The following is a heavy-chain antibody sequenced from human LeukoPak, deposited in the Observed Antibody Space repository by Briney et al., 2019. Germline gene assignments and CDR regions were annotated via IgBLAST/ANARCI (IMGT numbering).Heavy chain of an antibody. Sequence: GGSLRLSCAASGFTFSSYWMSWVRQAPGKGLEWVAHIKQDGSEKYYVDSVKGRFTISRDNAKNSLYLQMNSLRAEDTAVYYCARGDGSSGWYPSVWGYYYYGMDVWGQGTTVTVSS. CDR3: ARGDGSSGWYPSVWGYYYYGMDV. V-gene: IGHV3-7*03. J-gene: IGHJ6*02. D-gene: IGHD6-19*01. CDR2: IKQDGSEK. CDR1: GFTFSSYW.